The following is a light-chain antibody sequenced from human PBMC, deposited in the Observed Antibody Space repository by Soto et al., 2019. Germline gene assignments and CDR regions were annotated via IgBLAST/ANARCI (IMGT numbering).Light chain of an antibody. CDR2: HAA. V-gene: IGKV3-15*01. J-gene: IGKJ4*01. Sequence: DIVMTHSAATLSASPGERATLSCRASQSISSHLAWYQHKPGQAPRLLIYHAAIRATGIPARVSGSGSGTEFTLTISSLQSEDFAVYYCQHYHHWPLTFGGWTKVEIK. CDR1: QSISSH. CDR3: QHYHHWPLT.